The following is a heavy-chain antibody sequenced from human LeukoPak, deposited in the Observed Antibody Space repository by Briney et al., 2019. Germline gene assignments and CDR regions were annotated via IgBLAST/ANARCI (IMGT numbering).Heavy chain of an antibody. CDR1: GYTFTSYG. CDR2: ISAYNGNT. CDR3: ARSGYSSSWYHDRAFDI. D-gene: IGHD6-13*01. V-gene: IGHV1-18*01. J-gene: IGHJ3*02. Sequence: ASVKVSCKASGYTFTSYGISWVRPAPGQGHEWMGWISAYNGNTNYAQKLQGRVTMTTDTSTSTAYMELRSLRSDDTAVYYCARSGYSSSWYHDRAFDIWGQGTMVTVSS.